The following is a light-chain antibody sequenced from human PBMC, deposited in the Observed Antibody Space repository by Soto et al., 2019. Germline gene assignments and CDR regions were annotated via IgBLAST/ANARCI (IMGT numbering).Light chain of an antibody. Sequence: EIVLTQSPATLYLSPGERATLSCGASQGITSNYLAWYQQKPGLAPRLVIYDTSRRAPGIPDRLTGSGSGTDFTLTISRLEPEDSAIYYCQQYGSSPTFGQGTRLEIK. CDR1: QGITSNY. CDR3: QQYGSSPT. V-gene: IGKV3D-20*01. J-gene: IGKJ5*01. CDR2: DTS.